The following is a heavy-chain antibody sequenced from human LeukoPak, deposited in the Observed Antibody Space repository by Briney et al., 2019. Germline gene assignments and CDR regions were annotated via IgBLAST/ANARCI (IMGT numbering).Heavy chain of an antibody. CDR1: GYTFSSYA. J-gene: IGHJ4*02. CDR2: ISDSGGST. D-gene: IGHD3-3*01. V-gene: IGHV3-23*01. CDR3: ATYDFWSGYGVGY. Sequence: GGSLRLSCAASGYTFSSYALSWVRQAPGKGLEWVSAISDSGGSTYYADSVKGRFTISRDNSKNTLYLQMNSLRAEDTAVYYCATYDFWSGYGVGYWGQGTLVTVSS.